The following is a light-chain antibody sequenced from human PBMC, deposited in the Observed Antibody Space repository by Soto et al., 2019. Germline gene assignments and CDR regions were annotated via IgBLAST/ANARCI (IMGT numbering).Light chain of an antibody. J-gene: IGKJ1*01. CDR1: QSVSSN. CDR3: QQYNNWPPWT. CDR2: GAS. Sequence: EIVMTQSPATLSVSPGERATLSCRASQSVSSNLAWYQQKPGQAPRLLIYGASTRATGIPARFSGSGSGTDFTLTHSSLQSEDFAVYYCQQYNNWPPWTFGQGTKVEIK. V-gene: IGKV3-15*01.